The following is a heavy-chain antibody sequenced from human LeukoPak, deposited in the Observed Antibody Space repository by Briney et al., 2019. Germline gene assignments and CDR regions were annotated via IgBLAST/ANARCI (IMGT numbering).Heavy chain of an antibody. CDR2: IKQDGSEK. V-gene: IGHV3-7*01. CDR1: GFTFSSYW. D-gene: IGHD2-2*01. CDR3: ARRYCSSTSCYQNYFDY. J-gene: IGHJ4*02. Sequence: GGSLRPSCAASGFTFSSYWMSWVRQAPGKGLEWVANIKQDGSEKYYVDSVKGRFTISRDNAKNSLYLQMNSLRAEDTAVYYCARRYCSSTSCYQNYFDYWGQGTLVTVSS.